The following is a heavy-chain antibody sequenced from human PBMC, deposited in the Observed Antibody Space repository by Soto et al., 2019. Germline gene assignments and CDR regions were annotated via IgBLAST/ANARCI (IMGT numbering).Heavy chain of an antibody. D-gene: IGHD3-9*01. Sequence: ASVKVSCKASGYTFTSYAMHWVRQAPGQRLEWMGWINAGNGNTKYSQKFQGRVTITRDTSASTAYMELSSLRSEDTAVYYCARATRKIYDILTGYYLEYDPWGQGTLVTGSS. V-gene: IGHV1-3*01. CDR2: INAGNGNT. CDR3: ARATRKIYDILTGYYLEYDP. J-gene: IGHJ5*02. CDR1: GYTFTSYA.